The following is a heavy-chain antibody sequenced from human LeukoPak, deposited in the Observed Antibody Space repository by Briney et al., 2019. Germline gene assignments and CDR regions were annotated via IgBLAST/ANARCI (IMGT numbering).Heavy chain of an antibody. CDR3: ARMGRYGDYDY. Sequence: GGSLRLSCAASGFTFSSYWMSWVRQTPGKGLEWVANIKQDGSEKYYVDSVKGRFTISRDNAKSSLYLQMNSLRAEDTAVYYCARMGRYGDYDYWGQGTLVTVSS. V-gene: IGHV3-7*01. D-gene: IGHD4-17*01. CDR1: GFTFSSYW. CDR2: IKQDGSEK. J-gene: IGHJ4*02.